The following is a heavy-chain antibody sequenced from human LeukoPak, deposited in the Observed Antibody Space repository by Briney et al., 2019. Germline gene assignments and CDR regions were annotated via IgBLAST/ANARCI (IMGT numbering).Heavy chain of an antibody. Sequence: GGSLRLSCAASGFTFSRYGMGWVRQAPGKGLEWVAAIRGSVASKYYADSVKGRLTISRDNSKNTLYLQMNSLRAEDTAVYYCAKHPSGYYYDLFDYWGQGTLVTVSS. J-gene: IGHJ4*02. D-gene: IGHD3-22*01. CDR2: IRGSVASK. CDR1: GFTFSRYG. CDR3: AKHPSGYYYDLFDY. V-gene: IGHV3-23*01.